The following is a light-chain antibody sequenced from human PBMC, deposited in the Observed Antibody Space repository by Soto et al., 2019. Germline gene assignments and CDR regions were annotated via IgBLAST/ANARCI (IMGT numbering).Light chain of an antibody. CDR3: QQYGSSPET. J-gene: IGKJ1*01. CDR1: QSVSSY. V-gene: IGKV3-11*01. Sequence: EIVLTQSPATLSLSPGERTTLSCRASQSVSSYFAWYQQSPGQAPRLLIYHASNRATGIPARFSGSGSGTDFTLTISSLEPEDFAVYYCQQYGSSPETFGQGTKVEIK. CDR2: HAS.